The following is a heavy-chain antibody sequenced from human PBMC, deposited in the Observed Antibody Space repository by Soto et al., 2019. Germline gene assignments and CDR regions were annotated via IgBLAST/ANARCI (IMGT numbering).Heavy chain of an antibody. CDR2: LNPGNGNT. J-gene: IGHJ2*01. CDR1: GYTFTNYA. V-gene: IGHV1-3*01. CDR3: ARDQGIPYCGGDCYSDWYFDL. Sequence: QVQLVQSGAEVKEPGASVKVSCRASGYTFTNYAIHWVRQAPGQRLEWMGWLNPGNGNTKYPQKFQGRGTITRDTSASTAYMFLSSLRSEDTAAYCCARDQGIPYCGGDCYSDWYFDLWGRGTLVTVSS. D-gene: IGHD2-21*01.